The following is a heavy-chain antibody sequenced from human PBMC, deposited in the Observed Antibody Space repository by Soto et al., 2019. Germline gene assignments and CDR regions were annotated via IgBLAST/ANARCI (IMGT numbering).Heavy chain of an antibody. CDR1: GYTFINYG. CDR2: ISTFNGNT. CDR3: TAENTRTGPTVALYF. J-gene: IGHJ4*02. V-gene: IGHV1-18*04. D-gene: IGHD6-19*01. Sequence: QVQLVQSGGEVKKPGASVKVSCKTSGYTFINYGITWVRQAPGQGLEWMGWISTFNGNTNYAQEFQGRVTITRNTSTTTAYMELRTLRSDDAAKYYCTAENTRTGPTVALYFWGQGTLVTVSS.